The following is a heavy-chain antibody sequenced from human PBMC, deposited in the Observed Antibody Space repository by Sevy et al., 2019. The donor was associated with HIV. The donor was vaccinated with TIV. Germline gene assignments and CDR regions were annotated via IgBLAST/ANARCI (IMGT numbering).Heavy chain of an antibody. CDR2: IKRVGSEK. D-gene: IGHD2-2*01. Sequence: GGSLRLSCAGSGFTFSNYWMSWVRQAPGKGLEWVANIKRVGSEKYYVASVKGRFTISRDNAKTSLYLQMNSLRVEDTAVYYCARDCSSASCHRGMDLWGQGTMVTVSS. J-gene: IGHJ6*02. V-gene: IGHV3-7*03. CDR3: ARDCSSASCHRGMDL. CDR1: GFTFSNYW.